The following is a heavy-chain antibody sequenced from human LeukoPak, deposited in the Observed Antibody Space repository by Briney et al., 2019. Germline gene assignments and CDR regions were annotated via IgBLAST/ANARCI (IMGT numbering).Heavy chain of an antibody. CDR1: GGSISSYY. CDR2: IYYSGST. J-gene: IGHJ6*03. V-gene: IGHV4-59*08. D-gene: IGHD2-15*01. Sequence: SETLSLTCTVSGGSISSYYWSWIRQSPGKGLEWIGYIYYSGSTNYNPSLRSRVTISVDTSKNQFSLKLSSVTAADTAVYYCARRYPGCSGGSCYRGDYYYYMDVWGKGTTVTVSS. CDR3: ARRYPGCSGGSCYRGDYYYYMDV.